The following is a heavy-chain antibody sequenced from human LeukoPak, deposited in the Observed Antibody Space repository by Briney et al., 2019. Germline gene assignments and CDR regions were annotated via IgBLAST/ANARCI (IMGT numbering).Heavy chain of an antibody. CDR3: TTGDTSMGDY. V-gene: IGHV3-11*06. J-gene: IGHJ4*02. CDR1: GFTFSDYY. D-gene: IGHD7-27*01. Sequence: GGSLRLSCAASGFTFSDYYMSWIRQAPGKGLEWVAYISGTRSHTNYADSVKGRFTISRDSAKNSLDLQMNSLRADDTAVYYCTTGDTSMGDYWGQGTLVTVSS. CDR2: ISGTRSHT.